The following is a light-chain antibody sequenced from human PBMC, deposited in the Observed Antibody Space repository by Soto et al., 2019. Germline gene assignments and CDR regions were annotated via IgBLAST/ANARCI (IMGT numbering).Light chain of an antibody. CDR2: KAS. Sequence: DIQMTQSPSTLSGSVGDRVTITCRASQTISSWLAWYQQKPGKAPKLLIYKASTLKSGVQSRFSGSGSGTEFTLTISSLQTDDFETYYCQHYNSYSEAFGQGTKVELK. V-gene: IGKV1-5*03. J-gene: IGKJ1*01. CDR3: QHYNSYSEA. CDR1: QTISSW.